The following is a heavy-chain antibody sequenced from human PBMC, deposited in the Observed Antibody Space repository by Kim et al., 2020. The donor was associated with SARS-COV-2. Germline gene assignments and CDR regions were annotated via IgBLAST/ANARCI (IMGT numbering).Heavy chain of an antibody. J-gene: IGHJ4*02. D-gene: IGHD3-3*01. V-gene: IGHV3-66*01. Sequence: VKGRFTISRDNSKNTLYLQMNSLRAEDTAVYYCARGRGTIFGVVITPYFDYWGQGTLVTVSS. CDR3: ARGRGTIFGVVITPYFDY.